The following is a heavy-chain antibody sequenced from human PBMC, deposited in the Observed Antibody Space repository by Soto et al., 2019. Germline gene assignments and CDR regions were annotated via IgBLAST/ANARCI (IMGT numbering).Heavy chain of an antibody. J-gene: IGHJ4*02. CDR2: ISGSGDST. V-gene: IGHV3-23*01. D-gene: IGHD6-19*01. CDR3: AKERSGGWSLDY. Sequence: EVQLLESGGGLVQPGGSLRLSCAASGFTFSTYAVNWVRQAPGKGLEWVSGISGSGDSTYYADSVKGRFTVSRDNSKNTLYLEMNSLRAEDTAVFYCAKERSGGWSLDYWGQGTLVTVSS. CDR1: GFTFSTYA.